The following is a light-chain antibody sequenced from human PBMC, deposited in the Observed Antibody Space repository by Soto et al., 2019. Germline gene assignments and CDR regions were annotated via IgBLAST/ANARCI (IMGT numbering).Light chain of an antibody. Sequence: QSVLTQPASVSGSPGQSITISCTGTRSDIGGYNYVSWYQQHPGKAPKLILFDFNSRPSGVSNRFSGSKSGNTASLTISGLQAEDEDDYYCSSYTSSNTRTFAEGTKLTVL. CDR1: RSDIGGYNY. J-gene: IGLJ2*01. V-gene: IGLV2-14*01. CDR2: DFN. CDR3: SSYTSSNTRT.